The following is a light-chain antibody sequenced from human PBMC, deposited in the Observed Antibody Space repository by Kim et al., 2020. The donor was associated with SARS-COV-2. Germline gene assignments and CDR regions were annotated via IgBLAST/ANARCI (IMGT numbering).Light chain of an antibody. V-gene: IGKV3-15*01. CDR1: QSVSSS. CDR2: GAS. CDR3: QQYNNWPRT. J-gene: IGKJ3*01. Sequence: EIVMTQSPATLSVSPGIRATLSCRASQSVSSSLAWYQQKPGQAPRLLIYGASTRATGIPARFSGSGSGTEFTLTISSLQSEDFAVYYCQQYNNWPRTFGPGTKVDIK.